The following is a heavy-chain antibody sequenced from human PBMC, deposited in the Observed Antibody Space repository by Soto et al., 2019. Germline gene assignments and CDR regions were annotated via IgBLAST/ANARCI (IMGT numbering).Heavy chain of an antibody. Sequence: PSETLSLTCAVYGGSFSGYYWSWIRQPPGKGLEWIGEINHSGSTNYNPSLKSRVTISVDTSKNQFSLKLSSVTAADTAVYYCARGEGFFTSGVCRHHSCLDPWGQGTLVTVSS. CDR2: INHSGST. D-gene: IGHD2-8*01. V-gene: IGHV4-34*01. CDR3: ARGEGFFTSGVCRHHSCLDP. CDR1: GGSFSGYY. J-gene: IGHJ5*02.